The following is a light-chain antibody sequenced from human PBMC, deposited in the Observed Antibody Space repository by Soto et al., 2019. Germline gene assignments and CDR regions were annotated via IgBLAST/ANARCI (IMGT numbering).Light chain of an antibody. CDR1: QSVSSY. J-gene: IGKJ5*01. CDR2: DAS. CDR3: QQSYSPTIP. V-gene: IGKV3-11*01. Sequence: EIVLTQSPVTLSLSPGERATLSCRASQSVSSYLAWYQHKPGQAPRLLIYDASNRATGIPARFSGSGSGTDFTLTISSLQPEDFAPYYCQQSYSPTIPFGQGTRLEI.